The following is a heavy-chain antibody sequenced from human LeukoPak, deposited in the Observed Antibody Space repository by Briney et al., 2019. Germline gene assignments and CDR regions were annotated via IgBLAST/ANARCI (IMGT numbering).Heavy chain of an antibody. Sequence: ASVNVSCKASGYTFTTYTMNWVRQAPGQGLEWMGWINTNTGNPTYAQGFTGRFVFSLDTSVSTAYLQVSSLKAEDTAVYYCARDRRHIYSSGWLVDLWGQGTLVTVSS. CDR1: GYTFTTYT. CDR3: ARDRRHIYSSGWLVDL. CDR2: INTNTGNP. V-gene: IGHV7-4-1*02. D-gene: IGHD6-19*01. J-gene: IGHJ4*02.